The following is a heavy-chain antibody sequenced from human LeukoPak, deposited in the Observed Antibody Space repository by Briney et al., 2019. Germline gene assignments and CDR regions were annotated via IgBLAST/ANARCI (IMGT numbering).Heavy chain of an antibody. V-gene: IGHV4-31*03. CDR2: IYYSGST. CDR1: GGSISSGGYY. J-gene: IGHJ5*02. D-gene: IGHD2-21*01. Sequence: SETLSLTCTVSGGSISSGGYYWSWIRQHPGKGLEWIGYIYYSGSTYYNPSLKSRVTISVHTTKNQFSLKLSSVTAADTAVYYCARERMEAYCGGDCPNWFDPWGQGTLVTVSS. CDR3: ARERMEAYCGGDCPNWFDP.